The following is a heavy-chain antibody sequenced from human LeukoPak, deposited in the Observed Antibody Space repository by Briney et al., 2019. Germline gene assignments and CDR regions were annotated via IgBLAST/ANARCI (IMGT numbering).Heavy chain of an antibody. D-gene: IGHD2-2*01. CDR2: IRYDVSNK. Sequence: GGSLRLSCAASGFTLSSYGMHWVRQAPGKGLEWVAFIRYDVSNKYYADSVKGRFTISRDNSKNTLYLQMNSLRAEDTAVYYCAREGYCSSTSCYFYYYMDVWGKGTTVTISS. CDR1: GFTLSSYG. CDR3: AREGYCSSTSCYFYYYMDV. J-gene: IGHJ6*03. V-gene: IGHV3-30*02.